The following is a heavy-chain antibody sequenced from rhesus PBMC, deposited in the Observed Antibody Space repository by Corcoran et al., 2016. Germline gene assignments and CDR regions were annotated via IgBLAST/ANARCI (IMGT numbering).Heavy chain of an antibody. V-gene: IGHV4-160*01. CDR2: IRSGGST. D-gene: IGHD6-31*01. J-gene: IGHJ3*01. CDR3: ASTYSSGWYDAFDF. CDR1: GGSISSNY. Sequence: QVQLQQWGEGLVKPSETLSLTCAVYGGSISSNYWSWIRQPPGKGLEWIGRIRSGGSTNYNPSLTWRVTISIYTYNNQFSLKLSSVTAADTAVYYCASTYSSGWYDAFDFWGQGLRVTVSS.